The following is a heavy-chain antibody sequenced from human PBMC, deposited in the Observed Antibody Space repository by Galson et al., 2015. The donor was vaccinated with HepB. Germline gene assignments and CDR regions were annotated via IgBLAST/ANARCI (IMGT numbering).Heavy chain of an antibody. D-gene: IGHD2-2*01. Sequence: SVKVSCKASGHTFTSYAMHWVRQAPGQGLEWMGWINTNTGNPTYAQGFTGRFVFSLDTSVSTAYLQISSLKAEDTAVYYCARGGDEDIVVVPAAISWGQGTLVTVSS. V-gene: IGHV7-4-1*02. CDR2: INTNTGNP. CDR1: GHTFTSYA. J-gene: IGHJ5*02. CDR3: ARGGDEDIVVVPAAIS.